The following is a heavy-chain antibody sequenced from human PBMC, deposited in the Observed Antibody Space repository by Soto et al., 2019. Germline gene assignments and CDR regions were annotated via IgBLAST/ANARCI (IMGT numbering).Heavy chain of an antibody. Sequence: SETLSLTCAVSGGSISSSNWWSWVRQPPGKGLEWIGEIYHSGSTNYNPSLKSRVTISVDKSKNQFSLKLSSVTAADTAVYYCARDHRILGYYYGSGSPDYYYYYGMDVWGQGTTVT. CDR2: IYHSGST. D-gene: IGHD3-10*01. J-gene: IGHJ6*02. V-gene: IGHV4-4*02. CDR3: ARDHRILGYYYGSGSPDYYYYYGMDV. CDR1: GGSISSSNW.